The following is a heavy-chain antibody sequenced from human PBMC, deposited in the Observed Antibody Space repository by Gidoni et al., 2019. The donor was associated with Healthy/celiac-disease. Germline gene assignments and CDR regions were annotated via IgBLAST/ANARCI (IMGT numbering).Heavy chain of an antibody. Sequence: EVQLVESGGGLVQPGGSLRLSCAASGFTFSSYWMSWVRQAPGKGLEWVANIKQDGSEKYYVDSVKGRFTISRDNAKNSLYLQMNSLRAEDTAVYYCARDPEPYSSGWYAYFDYWGQGTLVTVSS. CDR1: GFTFSSYW. CDR3: ARDPEPYSSGWYAYFDY. J-gene: IGHJ4*02. D-gene: IGHD6-19*01. V-gene: IGHV3-7*05. CDR2: IKQDGSEK.